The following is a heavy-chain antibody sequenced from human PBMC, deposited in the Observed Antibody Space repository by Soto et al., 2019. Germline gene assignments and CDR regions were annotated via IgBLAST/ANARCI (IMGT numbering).Heavy chain of an antibody. V-gene: IGHV3-23*01. D-gene: IGHD6-13*01. Sequence: GGSLRLSCAASGFAFSSYVMSWVRQAPGKGLEWVSGISGSGSSTYYADSVKGRFTISRDNSKNTLYLQMNSLRAEDTAVYYCVKETEQQLVFDYSGQGALVTVSS. J-gene: IGHJ4*02. CDR2: ISGSGSST. CDR3: VKETEQQLVFDY. CDR1: GFAFSSYV.